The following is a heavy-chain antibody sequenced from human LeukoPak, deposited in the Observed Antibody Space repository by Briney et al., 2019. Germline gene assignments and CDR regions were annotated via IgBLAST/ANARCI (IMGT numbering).Heavy chain of an antibody. CDR3: ASQRFGVLRFFS. CDR1: GFTFSSYW. CDR2: INSDGSST. V-gene: IGHV3-74*01. D-gene: IGHD3-3*01. J-gene: IGHJ5*02. Sequence: PGGSLRLSCAASGFTFSSYWMHWVRQAPGKGLVWVSRINSDGSSTSYADSVKGRFTISRDNAKNTLYLQMNSLRAEDTAVYYCASQRFGVLRFFSWGQGTLVTVSS.